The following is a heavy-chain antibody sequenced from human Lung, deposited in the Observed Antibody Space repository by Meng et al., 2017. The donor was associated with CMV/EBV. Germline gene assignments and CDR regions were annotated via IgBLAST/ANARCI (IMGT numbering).Heavy chain of an antibody. Sequence: SVXVSXXTSGYTFTGFYLHWVRQAPGQGLQWMGWINPNNGATKSLQKFQGRLTMTGDTSINTGYLELRRLKYDDTALYYCARCGSRDLCSVDSWGQGTLVXVSS. D-gene: IGHD1-26*01. CDR2: INPNNGAT. CDR3: ARCGSRDLCSVDS. V-gene: IGHV1-2*02. J-gene: IGHJ4*02. CDR1: GYTFTGFY.